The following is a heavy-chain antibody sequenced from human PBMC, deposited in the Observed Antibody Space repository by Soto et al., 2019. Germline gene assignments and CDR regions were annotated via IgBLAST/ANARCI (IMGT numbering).Heavy chain of an antibody. Sequence: PSETLSLTCAVYGGSFSGYYWSWIRQPPGKGLEWIGEINHSGSTNYNPSLKSRVTISVDTSMNQFSLKLSSVTAADTAVYYCARGSPPYDILTGYFGGWFDPWGQGTLVTVSS. CDR1: GGSFSGYY. V-gene: IGHV4-34*01. CDR2: INHSGST. CDR3: ARGSPPYDILTGYFGGWFDP. J-gene: IGHJ5*02. D-gene: IGHD3-9*01.